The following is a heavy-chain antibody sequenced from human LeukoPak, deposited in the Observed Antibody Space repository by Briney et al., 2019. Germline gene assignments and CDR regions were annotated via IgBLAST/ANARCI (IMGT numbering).Heavy chain of an antibody. CDR2: INHSGST. Sequence: SETLSLTCAVYGGSFSGYYWSWIRQPPGKGLEWIGEINHSGSTNYNPSLKSRVTISVDTSKNQFSLKLSSVTAADTAVYYCARYGSGSYYKKRLNWFDPWGQGTLVTVSS. CDR3: ARYGSGSYYKKRLNWFDP. V-gene: IGHV4-34*01. CDR1: GGSFSGYY. D-gene: IGHD3-10*01. J-gene: IGHJ5*02.